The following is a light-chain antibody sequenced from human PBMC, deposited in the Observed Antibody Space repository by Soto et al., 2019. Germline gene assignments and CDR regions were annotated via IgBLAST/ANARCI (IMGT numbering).Light chain of an antibody. CDR2: DSS. Sequence: DIVVTQSPATLSASPGERVTLSCRASQFVSSRLAWYQRRPGQVPRLLIYDSSTRAPGISARFSGSGSGTEFTLTISSLQSEDFAVYYCQEYIQWPPGMFGPGTKVDIK. CDR3: QEYIQWPPGM. V-gene: IGKV3-15*01. J-gene: IGKJ1*01. CDR1: QFVSSR.